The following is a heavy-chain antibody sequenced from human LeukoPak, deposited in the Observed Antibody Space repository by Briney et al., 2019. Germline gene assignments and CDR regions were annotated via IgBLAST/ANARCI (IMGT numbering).Heavy chain of an antibody. V-gene: IGHV1-2*02. D-gene: IGHD6-19*01. CDR1: GYTFTGYY. CDR2: INPNSGGT. J-gene: IGHJ4*02. Sequence: ASVKVSCKASGYTFTGYYMHWVRQAPGQGLEWMGWINPNSGGTNYAQKFQGRVTVTRDTSISTAYMELSRLRSDDTAVYYCARDVGSGWLYFDYWGQGTLVTVSS. CDR3: ARDVGSGWLYFDY.